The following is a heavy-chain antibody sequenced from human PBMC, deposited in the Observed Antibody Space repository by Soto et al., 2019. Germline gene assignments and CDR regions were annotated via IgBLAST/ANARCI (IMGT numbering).Heavy chain of an antibody. V-gene: IGHV3-72*01. CDR2: ARNKANSYTT. CDR1: GFTLSDHH. CDR3: ARLMGTSFDL. Sequence: RGSLRLSCLAPGFTLSDHHMDWFRQAPGKGLEWVGRARNKANSYTTAYVASVKGRFTISRDDSKNSLYLQMNSLKTEDTAVYFCARLMGTSFDLWGQGTLVTVSS. J-gene: IGHJ4*02. D-gene: IGHD2-8*01.